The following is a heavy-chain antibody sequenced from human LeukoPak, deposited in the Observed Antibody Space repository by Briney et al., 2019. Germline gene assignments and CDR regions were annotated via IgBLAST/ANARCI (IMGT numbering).Heavy chain of an antibody. D-gene: IGHD6-13*01. V-gene: IGHV3-23*01. CDR2: ISGSGGST. CDR1: GFTFSSYG. CDR3: ARERAAAGIEGARWYDP. Sequence: PGGSLRLSCAASGFTFSSYGMSWVRQAPGKGLEWVSAISGSGGSTYYADSVKGRFTISRDNSKNTLYLQMNSLRAEDTAVYYCARERAAAGIEGARWYDPWGQGTLVTVSS. J-gene: IGHJ5*02.